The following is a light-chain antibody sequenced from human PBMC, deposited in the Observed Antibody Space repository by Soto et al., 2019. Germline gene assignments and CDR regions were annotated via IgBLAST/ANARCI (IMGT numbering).Light chain of an antibody. CDR3: AAWDDSLSVYVV. CDR2: RNN. Sequence: QSVLTQPPSASGTPGQRVTISCSGSSSNIGSHYVYWYQQLPGTAPKLLIYRNNQRPSGVPDRFSGSKSGTSASLAISGLRSEDEAAYYCAAWDDSLSVYVVFGGGTQLTVL. J-gene: IGLJ2*01. CDR1: SSNIGSHY. V-gene: IGLV1-47*01.